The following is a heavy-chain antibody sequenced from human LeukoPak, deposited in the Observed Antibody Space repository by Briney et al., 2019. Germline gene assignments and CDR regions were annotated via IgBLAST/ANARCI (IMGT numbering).Heavy chain of an antibody. J-gene: IGHJ3*02. CDR3: ARQSRQQLVLDAFDI. D-gene: IGHD6-13*01. CDR1: GYSFTSYW. V-gene: IGHV5-51*01. Sequence: GESLKISCMGSGYSFTSYWIGWVRQMPGKGLEWMGIIYPGDSDTRYSPSFQGQVTISADKSISTAYLQWSSLKASDTAMYYCARQSRQQLVLDAFDIWGQGTMVTVSS. CDR2: IYPGDSDT.